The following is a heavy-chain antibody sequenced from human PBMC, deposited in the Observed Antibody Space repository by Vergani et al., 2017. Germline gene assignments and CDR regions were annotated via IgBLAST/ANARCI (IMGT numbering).Heavy chain of an antibody. D-gene: IGHD3-16*01. CDR1: GGSFSGYY. Sequence: QVQLQQWGAGLLKPSEILSLICAVYGGSFSGYYWSWIRQPPGKGLEWIGEINHSGSTNYNPSLKSRVTISVDTSKNQFSLKLSSVTAADTAVYYCARGVMSPETARSEGWFDPWGQGTLVTVSS. CDR3: ARGVMSPETARSEGWFDP. J-gene: IGHJ5*02. V-gene: IGHV4-34*01. CDR2: INHSGST.